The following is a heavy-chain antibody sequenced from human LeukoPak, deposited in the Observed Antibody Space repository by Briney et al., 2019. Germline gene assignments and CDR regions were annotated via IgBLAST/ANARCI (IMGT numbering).Heavy chain of an antibody. CDR2: ISAYNGNT. D-gene: IGHD5-18*01. J-gene: IGHJ4*02. CDR3: AREPLFTDTADNTFDY. V-gene: IGHV1-18*01. Sequence: GASVKVSCTASGYTFTSYGISWVRQAPGQGLEWMGWISAYNGNTNYAQKLQGRVTMTTDTSTSTAYMELRSLRSDDTAVYYCAREPLFTDTADNTFDYWGQGTLVTVSS. CDR1: GYTFTSYG.